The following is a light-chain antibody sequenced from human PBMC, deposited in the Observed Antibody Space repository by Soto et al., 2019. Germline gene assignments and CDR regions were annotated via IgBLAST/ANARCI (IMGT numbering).Light chain of an antibody. CDR1: QSVSSSY. V-gene: IGKV3-20*01. J-gene: IGKJ2*02. Sequence: EIVLTQSPGTLSLSPGERATLSCRASQSVSSSYLAWYQQKPGQAPRLLIYGASSRATGIPDRFSGSGSGTDFTLTISRLEPEDFAVYYCQQYGSSRCTFGQGTKLETK. CDR3: QQYGSSRCT. CDR2: GAS.